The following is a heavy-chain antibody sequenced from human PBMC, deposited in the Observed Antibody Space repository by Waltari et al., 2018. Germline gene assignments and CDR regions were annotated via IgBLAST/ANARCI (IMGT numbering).Heavy chain of an antibody. D-gene: IGHD5-18*01. V-gene: IGHV3-23*01. Sequence: EVQLLESGGGLVQPGGSLRLSCAASGFTFSSYAMNWVRQAPGKGLAWVSAIIGSGSGTNYADSVKGRFAISRDNSRNTLYLQMDSLRAEDTAVYFCASRSYTYGFDHWGQGTLVTVSS. J-gene: IGHJ4*02. CDR3: ASRSYTYGFDH. CDR2: IIGSGSGT. CDR1: GFTFSSYA.